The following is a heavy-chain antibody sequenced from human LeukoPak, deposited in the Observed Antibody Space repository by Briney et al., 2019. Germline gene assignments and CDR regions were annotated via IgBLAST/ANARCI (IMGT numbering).Heavy chain of an antibody. V-gene: IGHV3-9*01. Sequence: PGGSLRLSCAASGFTFDDYAMHWVRQAPGKGLEWVSGISWNSGSIGYADSVKGRFTISRDNAKNSLYLQMNSLRAEDTALYYCAKDGTTVTTPLVWGQGTLVTVSS. CDR1: GFTFDDYA. D-gene: IGHD4-17*01. CDR2: ISWNSGSI. J-gene: IGHJ4*02. CDR3: AKDGTTVTTPLV.